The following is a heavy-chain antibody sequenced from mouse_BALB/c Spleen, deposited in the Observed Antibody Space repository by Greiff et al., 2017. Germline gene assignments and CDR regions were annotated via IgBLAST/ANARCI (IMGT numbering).Heavy chain of an antibody. CDR2: INPGSGGT. Sequence: QVQLQQSGAELVRPGTSVKVSCKASGYAFTNYLIEWVKQRPGQGLEWIGVINPGSGGTNYTEKFKGKATLTADKSSSTAYMQLSSLTSDDSAVYFCAREDWGYYGSSYRGWFAYWGQGTLVTVSA. CDR1: GYAFTNYL. J-gene: IGHJ3*01. D-gene: IGHD1-1*01. V-gene: IGHV1-54*01. CDR3: AREDWGYYGSSYRGWFAY.